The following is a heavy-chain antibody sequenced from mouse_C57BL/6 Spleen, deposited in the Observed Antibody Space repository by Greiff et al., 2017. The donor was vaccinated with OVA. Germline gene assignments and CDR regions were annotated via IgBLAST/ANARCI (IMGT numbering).Heavy chain of an antibody. J-gene: IGHJ4*01. CDR1: GYTFTSYW. CDR3: ARWLRLEAMDY. CDR2: IDPSDSYT. V-gene: IGHV1-50*01. D-gene: IGHD3-2*02. Sequence: VQLQQSGAELVKPGASVKLSCKASGYTFTSYWMQWVKQRPGQGLEWIGEIDPSDSYTNYNQKFKGKATLTVDTSSSTAYMQLSSLTSEDSAVYYCARWLRLEAMDYWGQGTSVTVSS.